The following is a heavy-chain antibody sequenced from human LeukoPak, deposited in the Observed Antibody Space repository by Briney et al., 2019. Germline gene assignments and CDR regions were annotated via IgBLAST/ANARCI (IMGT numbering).Heavy chain of an antibody. CDR2: IYYSGST. J-gene: IGHJ6*02. Sequence: SETLSLTCIVSGGSISSYYWSWIRQPPGKGLEWIGYIYYSGSTNYNPSLKSRVTISVDTPKNQFSLKLSSVTAADTAVYYCARGGYCSSTSCYPPYYYGMDVWGQGTTVTVSS. D-gene: IGHD2-2*01. CDR1: GGSISSYY. V-gene: IGHV4-59*01. CDR3: ARGGYCSSTSCYPPYYYGMDV.